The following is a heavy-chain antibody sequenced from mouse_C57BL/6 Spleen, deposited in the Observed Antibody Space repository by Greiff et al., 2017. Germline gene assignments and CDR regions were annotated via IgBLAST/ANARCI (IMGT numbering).Heavy chain of an antibody. CDR3: ARYDYDGYYAMDY. Sequence: VQLQQSGPELVKPGASVKLSCKASGYTFTSYDLNWVKQRPGQGLEWIGWIYPRDGSTKYNEKFKGKATLTVDTSSSTAYMELHSLTSEDSAVYFCARYDYDGYYAMDYWGQGTSVTVSS. D-gene: IGHD2-4*01. V-gene: IGHV1-85*01. CDR1: GYTFTSYD. J-gene: IGHJ4*01. CDR2: IYPRDGST.